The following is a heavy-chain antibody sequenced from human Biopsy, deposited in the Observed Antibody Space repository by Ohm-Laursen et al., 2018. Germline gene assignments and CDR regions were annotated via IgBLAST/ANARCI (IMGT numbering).Heavy chain of an antibody. V-gene: IGHV4-39*01. CDR1: GGSISNNNYY. Sequence: TLSLTCTVSGGSISNNNYYWGWIRQPPGKGLEWVGSIFYRGSTHYKPSLKSRVNISVDTSKNQFSLKLNSVTAADTAVYYCARDYDTSGYYYVSWGQGTLVTVSS. D-gene: IGHD3-22*01. CDR3: ARDYDTSGYYYVS. J-gene: IGHJ5*02. CDR2: IFYRGST.